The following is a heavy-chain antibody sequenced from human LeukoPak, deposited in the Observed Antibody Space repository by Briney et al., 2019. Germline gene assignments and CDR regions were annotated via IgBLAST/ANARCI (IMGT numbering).Heavy chain of an antibody. D-gene: IGHD7-27*01. Sequence: SETLSLTCTVSGGSIGSYYWSWIRQPPGKGLEWIGYIYYSGSTNYNPSLKSRVTISVDTSKNQFSLKLSSVTAADTAVYYCAREETGEAFDIRGQGTMVTVSS. CDR3: AREETGEAFDI. V-gene: IGHV4-59*01. J-gene: IGHJ3*02. CDR2: IYYSGST. CDR1: GGSIGSYY.